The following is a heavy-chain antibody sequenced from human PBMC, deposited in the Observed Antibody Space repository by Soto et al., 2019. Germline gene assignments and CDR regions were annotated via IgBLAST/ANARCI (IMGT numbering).Heavy chain of an antibody. Sequence: PSETLSLTCTVSGGSISSYYWSWIRQPPGKGLEWIGYIYYSGSTNYNPSLKSRVTIPVDTSKNQFSLKLSSVTAADTAVYYCARAVAGKFDDWGQGTLVTVSS. V-gene: IGHV4-59*01. CDR1: GGSISSYY. D-gene: IGHD6-19*01. J-gene: IGHJ4*02. CDR3: ARAVAGKFDD. CDR2: IYYSGST.